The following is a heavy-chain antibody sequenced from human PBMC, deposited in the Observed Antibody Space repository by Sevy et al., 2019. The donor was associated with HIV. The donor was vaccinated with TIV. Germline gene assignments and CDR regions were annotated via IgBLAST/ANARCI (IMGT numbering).Heavy chain of an antibody. CDR2: ISSSSSYT. Sequence: GGSLRLSCAASGFTFSDYYMSWIRQAPGKGLEWVSYISSSSSYTNYADSVKGRFTISRDNAKNSQYVQMNSLRAEDTAVYYCARDYGDYIWGSYRLNWFDPWGQGTLVTVSS. D-gene: IGHD3-16*02. CDR3: ARDYGDYIWGSYRLNWFDP. V-gene: IGHV3-11*06. J-gene: IGHJ5*02. CDR1: GFTFSDYY.